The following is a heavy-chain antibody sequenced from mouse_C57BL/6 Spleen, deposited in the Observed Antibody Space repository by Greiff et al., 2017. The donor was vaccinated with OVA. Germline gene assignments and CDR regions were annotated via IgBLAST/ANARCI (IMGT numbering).Heavy chain of an antibody. V-gene: IGHV2-6*03. J-gene: IGHJ1*03. CDR1: GFSLTSYG. Sequence: VKLQESGPGLVAPSQSLSITCTVSGFSLTSYGVHWVRQPPGKGLEWLVVIWSDGSTTYNSATKFRLSISKDNSKSQVFLQMNSLQTDDEAMYYCESDYDGYFDDWGKGTTVTVSS. CDR3: ESDYDGYFDD. CDR2: IWSDGST. D-gene: IGHD2-4*01.